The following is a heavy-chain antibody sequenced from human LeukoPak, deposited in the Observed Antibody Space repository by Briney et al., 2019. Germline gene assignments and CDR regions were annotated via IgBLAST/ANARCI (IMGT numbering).Heavy chain of an antibody. J-gene: IGHJ4*02. CDR2: IHDSGSS. CDR1: GGSIGNHY. D-gene: IGHD5-24*01. CDR3: VIGRGWQPGY. V-gene: IGHV4-59*11. Sequence: SETLSLTCTVSGGSIGNHYYNWMRQPPGKGLEWIGLIHDSGSSNYNPSLKNRVSISVDTSKNQFSLKLTSVTAADTAVYYCVIGRGWQPGYWGQGTLVTVSS.